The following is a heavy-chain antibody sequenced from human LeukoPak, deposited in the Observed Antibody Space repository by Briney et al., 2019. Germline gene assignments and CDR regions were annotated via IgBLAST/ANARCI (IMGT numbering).Heavy chain of an antibody. CDR1: GFTFSYHW. CDR3: ARIGYSSSSIDY. J-gene: IGHJ4*02. Sequence: PGGSLRLSCAASGFTFSYHWMTWVRQAPGKGLEWVANIKEDGSIKYYVDSVKGRLTISRDNAKSSVYLQVNSLRAEDTALYYCARIGYSSSSIDYWGQGTLVTVSS. D-gene: IGHD6-13*01. CDR2: IKEDGSIK. V-gene: IGHV3-7*01.